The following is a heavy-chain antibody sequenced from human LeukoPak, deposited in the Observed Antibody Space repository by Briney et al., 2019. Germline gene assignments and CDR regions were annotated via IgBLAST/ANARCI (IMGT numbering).Heavy chain of an antibody. V-gene: IGHV1-18*01. CDR1: GYIFNNHG. Sequence: ASVEVSCKASGYIFNNHGISWVRQAPGQGLEWMGWISAYNGNTNYAQKLQGRVTMTTDTSTSTAYMELRSLRSDDTAVYYCARGNYGDYVNYWGQGTLVTVSS. CDR3: ARGNYGDYVNY. J-gene: IGHJ4*02. D-gene: IGHD4-17*01. CDR2: ISAYNGNT.